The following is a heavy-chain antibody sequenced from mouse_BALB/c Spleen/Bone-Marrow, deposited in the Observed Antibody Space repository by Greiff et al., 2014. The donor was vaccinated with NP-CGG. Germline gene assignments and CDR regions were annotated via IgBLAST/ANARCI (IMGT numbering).Heavy chain of an antibody. J-gene: IGHJ2*01. CDR2: ISSGGSYT. D-gene: IGHD1-2*01. V-gene: IGHV5-9*02. CDR3: ARSLRLRYFDY. Sequence: VQLKESGGGLVRPGGSLKLSCAASGFAFSSYDMSWVRQTPEKRLEWVATISSGGSYTYYPDSVKGRFTISRDNARNTLYLQMSSLRSEDTALYYCARSLRLRYFDYWGQGTTLTVPS. CDR1: GFAFSSYD.